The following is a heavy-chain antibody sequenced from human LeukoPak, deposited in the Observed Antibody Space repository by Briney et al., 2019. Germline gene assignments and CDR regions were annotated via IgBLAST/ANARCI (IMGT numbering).Heavy chain of an antibody. J-gene: IGHJ4*02. CDR1: GYTFTSYG. V-gene: IGHV1-2*02. D-gene: IGHD3-22*01. Sequence: ASVKVSCKASGYTFTSYGISWVRQAPGQGLEWMGWINPNSGGTNYAQKFQGRVTMTRDTSISTAYMELSRLRSDDTAVYYCARDYYYDFDYWGQGTLVTVSS. CDR2: INPNSGGT. CDR3: ARDYYYDFDY.